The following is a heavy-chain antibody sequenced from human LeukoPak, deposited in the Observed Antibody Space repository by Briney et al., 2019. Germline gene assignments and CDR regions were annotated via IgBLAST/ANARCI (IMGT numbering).Heavy chain of an antibody. CDR3: ARAVGATTYGNFEY. CDR2: ISGSGGTT. Sequence: GGSLRLSCAASGFTLSSYAMGWVRQAPGKGLEWVSGISGSGGTTYHADSVKGRCIISRDNARNTLYVQLNSLRAEDTAVYYCARAVGATTYGNFEYWGQGTLVTVSS. D-gene: IGHD1-26*01. V-gene: IGHV3-23*01. CDR1: GFTLSSYA. J-gene: IGHJ4*02.